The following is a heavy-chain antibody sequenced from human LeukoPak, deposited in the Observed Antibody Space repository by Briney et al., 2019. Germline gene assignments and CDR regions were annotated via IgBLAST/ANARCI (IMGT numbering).Heavy chain of an antibody. CDR2: TYYRSKWYN. D-gene: IGHD1-1*01. Sequence: SQTLSLTCAISGDSVSSKSAAWNWIRQSPSRGLEWLGRTYYRSKWYNDYEVSVKSRITINPDASKNQFSLQLSSVTPEDTAVYFCARTTFTTFVNWFDPWGQGTLVTVSS. V-gene: IGHV6-1*01. J-gene: IGHJ5*02. CDR1: GDSVSSKSAA. CDR3: ARTTFTTFVNWFDP.